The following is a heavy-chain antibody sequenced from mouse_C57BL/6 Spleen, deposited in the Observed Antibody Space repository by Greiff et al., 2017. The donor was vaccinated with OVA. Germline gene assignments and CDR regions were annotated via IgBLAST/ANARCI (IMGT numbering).Heavy chain of an antibody. V-gene: IGHV1-81*01. CDR3: ARREELRDWFAY. J-gene: IGHJ3*01. CDR1: GYTFTSYG. Sequence: QVQLQQSGAELARPGASVKLSCKASGYTFTSYGISWVKQRTGQGLEWIGEIYPRSGNTYYNEKFKGKATLTADKSSSTAYMELRSLTSEDSAVYFCARREELRDWFAYWGQGTLVTVSA. CDR2: IYPRSGNT. D-gene: IGHD1-1*01.